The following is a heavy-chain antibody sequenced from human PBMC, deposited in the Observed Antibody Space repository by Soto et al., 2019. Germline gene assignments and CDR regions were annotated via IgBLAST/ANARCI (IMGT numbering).Heavy chain of an antibody. D-gene: IGHD4-17*01. Sequence: QVQLVESGGGVVQPGRSLRLSCAASGFTFSSYGMHWVRQAPGKGLEWVAVISYDGSNKYYADSVKGRFTISRDNSKNTLYLQMNSLRAEDTAVYYCANIFDYGDYEEGYFDYWGQGTLVTVSS. CDR3: ANIFDYGDYEEGYFDY. J-gene: IGHJ4*02. CDR1: GFTFSSYG. CDR2: ISYDGSNK. V-gene: IGHV3-30*18.